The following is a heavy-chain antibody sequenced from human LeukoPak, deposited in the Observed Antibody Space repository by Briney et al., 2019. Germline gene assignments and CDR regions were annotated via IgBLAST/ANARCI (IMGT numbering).Heavy chain of an antibody. Sequence: QSLSLTCALYGGSFSGYYWSWIRQTPGKGLEWMWCIYYTGSSHYNPSLRSRATISVDTSKNQFSLKLSSVTAADTAVYYCTRAASSGPLFTYHMDVWGKGTTVTVSS. CDR1: GGSFSGYY. CDR2: IYYTGSS. V-gene: IGHV4-34*11. CDR3: TRAASSGPLFTYHMDV. D-gene: IGHD3-22*01. J-gene: IGHJ6*03.